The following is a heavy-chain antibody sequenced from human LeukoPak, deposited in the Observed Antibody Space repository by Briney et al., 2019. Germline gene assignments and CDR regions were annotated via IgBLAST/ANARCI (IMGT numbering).Heavy chain of an antibody. V-gene: IGHV3-72*01. CDR2: TRNKARGYTT. J-gene: IGHJ3*02. CDR3: ARDGAEGDNSAFDI. Sequence: PGGSLRLSCAASGVTLSDHHMDWVRQAPGKGLEWVGRTRNKARGYTTEYAASVKGIFTISRDDSKTLVYLQMNSLKTEDTAVYFCARDGAEGDNSAFDIWGQGTVVTVSS. CDR1: GVTLSDHH. D-gene: IGHD3-22*01.